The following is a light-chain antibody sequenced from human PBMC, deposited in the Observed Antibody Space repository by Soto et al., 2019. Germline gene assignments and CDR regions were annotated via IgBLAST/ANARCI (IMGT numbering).Light chain of an antibody. CDR2: GAS. CDR1: QSVNSNY. V-gene: IGKV3-20*01. J-gene: IGKJ3*01. CDR3: QQYSSSPPEFT. Sequence: EIVLTQSPGTLSVSPGERVTLSCRASQSVNSNYLAWYQQRPGQAPRLLIFGASYRATGIPDRFSGSGSGTDFMLTISRLEPEDFAVYYCQQYSSSPPEFTFGPGTKVDSK.